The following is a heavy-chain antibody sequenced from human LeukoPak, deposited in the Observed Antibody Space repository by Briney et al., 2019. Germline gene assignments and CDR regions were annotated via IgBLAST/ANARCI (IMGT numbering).Heavy chain of an antibody. Sequence: ASVKVSCKGSGYTFTGHYMHLVRQAPGQGLEWMGRINPNSGGTNYAQKFQGRVTMTRDTSINTAYMELGSLTSDDTAVYYCARDLSGPNPLDYWGQGTLVTVSS. V-gene: IGHV1-2*06. CDR2: INPNSGGT. J-gene: IGHJ4*02. CDR3: ARDLSGPNPLDY. CDR1: GYTFTGHY.